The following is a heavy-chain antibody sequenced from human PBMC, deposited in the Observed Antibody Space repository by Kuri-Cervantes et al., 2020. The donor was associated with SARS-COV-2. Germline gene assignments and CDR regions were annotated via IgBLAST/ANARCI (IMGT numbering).Heavy chain of an antibody. J-gene: IGHJ3*02. Sequence: SVKVSCKASGGTFSSYATSWVRQAPGQGLEWMGGIIPIFGTANYAQKLQGRVTMTTDTSTSTAYMELRSLRSDDTAVYYCAREGGGDPLVLGFGVVIHDAFDIWGQGTMVTVSS. CDR1: GGTFSSYA. CDR3: AREGGGDPLVLGFGVVIHDAFDI. V-gene: IGHV1-69*05. CDR2: IIPIFGTA. D-gene: IGHD3-3*01.